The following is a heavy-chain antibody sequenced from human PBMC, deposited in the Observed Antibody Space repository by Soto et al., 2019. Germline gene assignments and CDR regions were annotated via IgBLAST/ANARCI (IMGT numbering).Heavy chain of an antibody. Sequence: TLTLTCTFSGFSLSTSGMCVSWIRQPPGKALEWLALIDWDDDKYYSTSLKTRLTISKDTSKTQVVLTMTNMDPVDTATYYCARMKDYYNGMDVWGQGTTVTGPS. V-gene: IGHV2-70*01. CDR2: IDWDDDK. J-gene: IGHJ6*02. CDR1: GFSLSTSGMC. CDR3: ARMKDYYNGMDV.